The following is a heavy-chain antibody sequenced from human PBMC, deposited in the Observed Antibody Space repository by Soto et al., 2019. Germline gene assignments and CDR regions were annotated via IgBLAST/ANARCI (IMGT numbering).Heavy chain of an antibody. Sequence: SETLSLTCSVSRGCISSYYWSWVRQPPGKGLEWIGYIYYSGRTNYNPSLKSRVTISVDTSKNQFSLKLSPVTAADTAVYYCARAPSTTYYYYGMDVWGQGTTVTVSS. CDR1: RGCISSYY. CDR3: ARAPSTTYYYYGMDV. D-gene: IGHD1-26*01. V-gene: IGHV4-59*01. J-gene: IGHJ6*02. CDR2: IYYSGRT.